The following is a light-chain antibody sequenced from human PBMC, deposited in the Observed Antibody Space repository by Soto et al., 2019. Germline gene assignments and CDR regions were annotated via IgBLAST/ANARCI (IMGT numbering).Light chain of an antibody. CDR1: DSNVGNNF. Sequence: QSVLTQPPSVSAAPGQKATISCSGSDSNVGNNFVSWYQHVPGAAPRLLIYDNTLRPSGIPDRFSGSKSGASATLAITGPQTGDEADYYCATWDNRLRGVIFGGGTKLTVL. CDR3: ATWDNRLRGVI. J-gene: IGLJ2*01. CDR2: DNT. V-gene: IGLV1-51*01.